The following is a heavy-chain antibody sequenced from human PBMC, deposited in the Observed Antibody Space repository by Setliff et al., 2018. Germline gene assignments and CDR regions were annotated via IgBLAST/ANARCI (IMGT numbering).Heavy chain of an antibody. Sequence: SVKVSCKASGDTFSSYAINWVRQAPGQGLEWMGGIIPIFGTANYAQKFQGRLTITTVGSTSTAYMELRSLRSDDTAVYYCARDSPEMVAPPATHCFDPWGQGTLVTVSS. CDR1: GDTFSSYA. D-gene: IGHD2-2*01. J-gene: IGHJ5*02. CDR3: ARDSPEMVAPPATHCFDP. V-gene: IGHV1-69*05. CDR2: IIPIFGTA.